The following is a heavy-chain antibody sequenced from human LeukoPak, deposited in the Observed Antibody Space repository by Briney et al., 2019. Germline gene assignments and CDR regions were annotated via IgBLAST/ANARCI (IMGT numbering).Heavy chain of an antibody. CDR1: GGSISNYW. Sequence: SSETLSLTCTVSGGSISNYWWSWIRQPPGKGPEWIGYVFDSGGTNYNPSLKSRVTISVDTSKKQFSLRLSSVTAADTAVYYCARGYSSSWNYFDYWGQGTLVTVSS. V-gene: IGHV4-59*01. D-gene: IGHD6-13*01. J-gene: IGHJ4*02. CDR2: VFDSGGT. CDR3: ARGYSSSWNYFDY.